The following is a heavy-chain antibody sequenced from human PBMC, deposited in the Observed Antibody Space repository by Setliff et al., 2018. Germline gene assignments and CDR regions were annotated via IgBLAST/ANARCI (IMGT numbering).Heavy chain of an antibody. CDR2: IYPADSDT. Sequence: PGESLKISCKASGYRFTSQWIAWVRQTPGRGLEWMGIIYPADSDTTYSPSFQGQVTISVDKSLSTAYLQWSSLKASDSGKYYCARRGYGGYIYGPFDSWGQGTLVTVS. CDR3: ARRGYGGYIYGPFDS. D-gene: IGHD5-18*01. V-gene: IGHV5-51*01. CDR1: GYRFTSQW. J-gene: IGHJ5*01.